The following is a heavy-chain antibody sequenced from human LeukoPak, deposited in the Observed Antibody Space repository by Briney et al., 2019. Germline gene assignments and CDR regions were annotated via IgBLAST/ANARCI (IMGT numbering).Heavy chain of an antibody. CDR1: GYTFTSYD. CDR3: AREKVAAGYYYYGMDV. V-gene: IGHV1-8*01. CDR2: MNPNSGNT. D-gene: IGHD6-13*01. Sequence: ASVRVSCKASGYTFTSYDINWVRQATGQELEWMGWMNPNSGNTGYAQKFQGRVTMTRNTSISTAYMELSSLRSEDTAVYYCAREKVAAGYYYYGMDVWGQGTTVTVSS. J-gene: IGHJ6*02.